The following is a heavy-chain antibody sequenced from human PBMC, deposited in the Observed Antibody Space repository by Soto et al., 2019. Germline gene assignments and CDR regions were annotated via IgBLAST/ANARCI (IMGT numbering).Heavy chain of an antibody. D-gene: IGHD4-17*01. V-gene: IGHV4-61*01. J-gene: IGHJ4*02. CDR2: IYFSGTT. CDR3: ARSPGSGDYVDY. CDR1: GGSVSSDSYY. Sequence: QVQLQESGPRLVQPSETLSLTCSVSGGSVSSDSYYWSWIRQPPGAGLEWIGYIYFSGTTNYNPSLESRVTILVDSSKNQCSLKLSSVTAADTAVYYCARSPGSGDYVDYWGQGTLVAVSS.